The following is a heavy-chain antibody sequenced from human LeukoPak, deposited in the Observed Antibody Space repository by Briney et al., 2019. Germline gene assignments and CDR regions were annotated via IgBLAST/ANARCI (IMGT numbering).Heavy chain of an antibody. CDR2: IYYSGST. V-gene: IGHV4-59*08. Sequence: SETLSLTCTVSGGSISSYCWSWIRQPPGKGLEWIGYIYYSGSTNYNPSLKSRVTISVDTSKNQFSLKLSSVTAADTAVYYCASRVWSGYSFDYWGQGTLVTVSS. CDR3: ASRVWSGYSFDY. J-gene: IGHJ4*02. CDR1: GGSISSYC. D-gene: IGHD3-3*01.